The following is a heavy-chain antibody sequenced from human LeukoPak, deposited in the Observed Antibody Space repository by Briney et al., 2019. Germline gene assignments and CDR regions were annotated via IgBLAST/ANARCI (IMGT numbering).Heavy chain of an antibody. V-gene: IGHV3-74*01. CDR2: INSDGSST. Sequence: GGSLRLSCAASGFTFSSYWMHWVRQAPGKGLVWVSRINSDGSSTSYADSVKGRFTISRDSAKNTLYLQMNSLRAEDTAVYYCARSDRGYGYGPFDYWGQGTLVTVSS. CDR1: GFTFSSYW. CDR3: ARSDRGYGYGPFDY. J-gene: IGHJ4*02. D-gene: IGHD5-18*01.